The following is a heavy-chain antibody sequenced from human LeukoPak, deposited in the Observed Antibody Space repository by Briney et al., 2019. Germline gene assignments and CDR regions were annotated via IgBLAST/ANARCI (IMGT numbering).Heavy chain of an antibody. CDR1: GFTFSSYW. Sequence: GGSLRLSCAASGFTFSSYWMHWVRQAPGKGLVWVSRINSDGSSTSYADSVKGRFTISRDNAKNTLYLQMNSLRAEDTAVYYCARVEADPPFYHYYYYMDVWGKGTTVTISS. CDR2: INSDGSST. CDR3: ARVEADPPFYHYYYYMDV. D-gene: IGHD6-13*01. J-gene: IGHJ6*03. V-gene: IGHV3-74*01.